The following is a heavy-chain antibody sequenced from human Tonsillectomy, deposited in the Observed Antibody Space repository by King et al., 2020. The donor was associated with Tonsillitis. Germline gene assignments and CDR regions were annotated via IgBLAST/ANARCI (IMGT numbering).Heavy chain of an antibody. CDR3: ARLVGYCSSTSCPLDY. J-gene: IGHJ4*02. CDR2: ISYDGSNK. D-gene: IGHD2-2*01. Sequence: VQLVESGGGVVQPGRSLRLSCAASGFTFSSYAMHWVRQAPGKGLEWVAVISYDGSNKYYADSVKGRFTISRDNSKNTLYLQMNSLRAEDTAVYYCARLVGYCSSTSCPLDYWGQGTLVTVSS. CDR1: GFTFSSYA. V-gene: IGHV3-30-3*01.